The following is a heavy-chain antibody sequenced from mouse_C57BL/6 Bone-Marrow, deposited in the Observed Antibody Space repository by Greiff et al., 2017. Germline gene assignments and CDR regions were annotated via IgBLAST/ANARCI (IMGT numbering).Heavy chain of an antibody. CDR2: IDPESGGT. Sequence: EVQGVESGAELVRPGASVKLSCTASGFNITDYYMHWVKQRPEQGLEWIGRIDPESGGTEYAPKFQGKATMTVDTSSNTAYLQLSRLTSEATAVYYGTTYIYCDYSAWFDYWGQGTLVTVSA. J-gene: IGHJ3*01. CDR1: GFNITDYY. V-gene: IGHV14-1*01. D-gene: IGHD2-4*01. CDR3: TTYIYCDYSAWFDY.